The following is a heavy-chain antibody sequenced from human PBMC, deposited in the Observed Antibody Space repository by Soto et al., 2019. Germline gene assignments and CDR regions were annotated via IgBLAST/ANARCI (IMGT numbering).Heavy chain of an antibody. CDR1: GFTFSSYA. D-gene: IGHD3-3*01. CDR2: ISYDGSNK. J-gene: IGHJ4*02. V-gene: IGHV3-30-3*01. Sequence: GSLRLSCAASGFTFSSYAMHWVRQAPGKGLEWVAVISYDGSNKYYADSVKGRFTISRDNSKNTLYLQMNSLRAEDTAVYYCARPTTDYDFWSGYLYYFDYWGQGTLVTVSS. CDR3: ARPTTDYDFWSGYLYYFDY.